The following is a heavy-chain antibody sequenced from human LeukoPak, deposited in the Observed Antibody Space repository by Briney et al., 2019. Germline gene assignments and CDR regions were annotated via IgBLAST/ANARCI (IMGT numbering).Heavy chain of an antibody. CDR3: ARALTYYDYVWGSYRPGYFDY. CDR2: IYYSGST. J-gene: IGHJ4*02. Sequence: SETLSLTCTVSGGSISSYYWSWIRQPPGKGLEWIGCIYYSGSTNYNPSLKSRVTISVDTSKNQFSLKLSSVTAADTAVYYCARALTYYDYVWGSYRPGYFDYWGQGTLVTVSS. D-gene: IGHD3-16*02. CDR1: GGSISSYY. V-gene: IGHV4-59*01.